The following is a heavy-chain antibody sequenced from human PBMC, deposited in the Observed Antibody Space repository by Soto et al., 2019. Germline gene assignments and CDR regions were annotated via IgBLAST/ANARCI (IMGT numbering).Heavy chain of an antibody. CDR3: TREAVVAESWFDP. D-gene: IGHD3-22*01. J-gene: IGHJ5*02. V-gene: IGHV1-3*01. CDR2: MNPKTGNI. CDR1: GYTFVDYA. Sequence: ASVKVSCKASGYTFVDYALHWVRQAPGQGLEWVGWMNPKTGNIKSSHKFEDRVSITRDTATSTAYMELSGLRSEDTAVYFCTREAVVAESWFDPWGQGTLVTVS.